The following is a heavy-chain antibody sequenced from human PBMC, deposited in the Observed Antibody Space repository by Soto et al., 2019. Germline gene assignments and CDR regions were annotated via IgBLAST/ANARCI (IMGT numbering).Heavy chain of an antibody. CDR3: AREEVGIVVVPAPRWFDP. Sequence: ASLKVSGWASGRTFSSYAISCVRQAPGQWLEWIGVISPILGTANYAQKFQVRVTITAAKSTTTAYIELSSLRSEDTAVYYCAREEVGIVVVPAPRWFDPWGQGTLVTVSS. D-gene: IGHD2-2*01. V-gene: IGHV1-69*06. J-gene: IGHJ5*02. CDR2: ISPILGTA. CDR1: GRTFSSYA.